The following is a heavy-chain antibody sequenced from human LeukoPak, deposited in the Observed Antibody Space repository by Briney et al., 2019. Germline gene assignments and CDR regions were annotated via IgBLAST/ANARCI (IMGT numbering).Heavy chain of an antibody. J-gene: IGHJ5*02. CDR1: GGSFSGYY. Sequence: SETLSLTCAVYGGSFSGYYWSWIRQPPGKGLEWIGEINHSGSTNYNPSLKSRVTISVDTSKNQFSLKLSSVTAADTVVYYCARTKRVSRAARLDPWGQGTLVTVSS. CDR2: INHSGST. V-gene: IGHV4-34*01. CDR3: ARTKRVSRAARLDP. D-gene: IGHD6-6*01.